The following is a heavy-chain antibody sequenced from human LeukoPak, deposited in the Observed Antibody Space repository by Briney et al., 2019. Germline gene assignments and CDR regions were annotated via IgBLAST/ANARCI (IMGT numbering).Heavy chain of an antibody. Sequence: PGGSLRLSCAASGFTFSSYGMHWVRQAPGKGLEWVAVIWYDGSNKYYADSVKGRFTISRDNSKNTLYLQMNSLRAEDTAVYYCAREAYCSSTSGYFDYWGQGTLVTVSS. CDR1: GFTFSSYG. J-gene: IGHJ4*02. D-gene: IGHD2-2*01. CDR2: IWYDGSNK. V-gene: IGHV3-33*01. CDR3: AREAYCSSTSGYFDY.